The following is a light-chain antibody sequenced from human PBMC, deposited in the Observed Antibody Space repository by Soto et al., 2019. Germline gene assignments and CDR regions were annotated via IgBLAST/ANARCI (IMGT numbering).Light chain of an antibody. CDR3: QQYSSYSYT. V-gene: IGKV1-5*01. CDR1: ETIYRW. J-gene: IGKJ5*01. CDR2: DAS. Sequence: DIQMTQPPSTLSASVGDRVTVTCRASETIYRWLAWYQQKPGKAPKLLVYDASHLESGVPSRFSGRGYGTEFTLTISSLQPDDSGTYYCQQYSSYSYTFGQGTRLEIK.